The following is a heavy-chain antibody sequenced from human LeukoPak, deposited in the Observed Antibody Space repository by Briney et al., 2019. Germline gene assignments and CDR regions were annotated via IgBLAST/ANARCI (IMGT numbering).Heavy chain of an antibody. CDR1: EFSVGSNY. CDR2: IYSGGST. CDR3: ARAGYGDYEGALDY. V-gene: IGHV3-66*01. D-gene: IGHD4-17*01. J-gene: IGHJ4*02. Sequence: GGSLRLSCAASEFSVGSNYMTWVRQAPGKGLEWVSLIYSGGSTYYADSVKGRFTISRDNSKNTLYLQMNSLRAEDTAVYYCARAGYGDYEGALDYWGQGTLVTVSS.